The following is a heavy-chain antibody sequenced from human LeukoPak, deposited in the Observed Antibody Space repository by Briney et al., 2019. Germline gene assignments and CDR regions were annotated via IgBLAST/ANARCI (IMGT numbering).Heavy chain of an antibody. J-gene: IGHJ3*02. V-gene: IGHV4-59*08. CDR2: IYYSGST. D-gene: IGHD6-13*01. CDR3: ARRDTSSWYKDDAFDI. CDR1: GGSISSYY. Sequence: SETLPLTCTVSGGSISSYYWSWIRQPPGKGLEWIGYIYYSGSTNHNPSLKSRVTISVDTSKNQFPLKLSSVTAADTAVYYCARRDTSSWYKDDAFDIWGQGTMVTVSS.